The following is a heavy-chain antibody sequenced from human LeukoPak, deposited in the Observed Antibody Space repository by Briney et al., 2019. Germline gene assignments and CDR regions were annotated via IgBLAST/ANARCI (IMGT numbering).Heavy chain of an antibody. CDR3: ARYYYDSSGYLGLLWAQGNDAFDI. J-gene: IGHJ3*02. CDR1: GYTFTGYY. CDR2: INPNSGGT. Sequence: ASVKVSCTASGYTFTGYYMHWLRQAPGQGLEWMGWINPNSGGTNYAQKFQGRVTMTRDTSISTAYMELRSLRSDDTAVYYCARYYYDSSGYLGLLWAQGNDAFDIWGQGTMVTVSS. V-gene: IGHV1-2*02. D-gene: IGHD3-22*01.